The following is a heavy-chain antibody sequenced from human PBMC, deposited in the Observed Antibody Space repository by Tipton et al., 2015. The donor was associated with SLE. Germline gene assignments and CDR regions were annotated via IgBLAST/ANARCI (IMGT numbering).Heavy chain of an antibody. CDR3: ARGGDEYFQH. CDR1: GGSISSSSYY. Sequence: PGLVKPSDTLSLTCTVSGGSISSSSYYWGWIRQPPGKGLEWIGSIYYSGSTYYNPSLKSRVTISVDTSKNQFSLKLSSVTAADTAVYYCARGGDEYFQHWGQGTLVTVSS. J-gene: IGHJ1*01. V-gene: IGHV4-39*07. CDR2: IYYSGST.